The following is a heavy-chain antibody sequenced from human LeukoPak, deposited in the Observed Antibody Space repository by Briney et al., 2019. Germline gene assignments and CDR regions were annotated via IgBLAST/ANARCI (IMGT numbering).Heavy chain of an antibody. CDR1: GYTFTGYY. CDR2: INPNSGGT. V-gene: IGHV1-2*02. CDR3: ARDLDVGLLWFGESLQGAFDP. J-gene: IGHJ5*02. D-gene: IGHD3-10*01. Sequence: GASVKVSCKASGYTFTGYYMHWVRQAPGQGLEWMGWINPNSGGTNYAQKFQGRVTMTRDTSISTAYMELSRLRSDDTAVYYCARDLDVGLLWFGESLQGAFDPWGQGTLVTVSS.